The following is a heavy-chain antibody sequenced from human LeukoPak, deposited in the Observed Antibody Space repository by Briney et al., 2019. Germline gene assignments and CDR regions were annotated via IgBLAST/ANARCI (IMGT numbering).Heavy chain of an antibody. J-gene: IGHJ3*02. CDR1: GGSISSYY. CDR2: INHSGST. V-gene: IGHV4-34*01. D-gene: IGHD1-26*01. Sequence: PSETLSLTCTVSGGSISSYYWSWIRQPPGKGLEWIGEINHSGSTNYNPSLKSRVTISIDTSKNQFSLKLSSVTAADTAVYYCAKVASYGDDAFDIWGQGTLVTVSS. CDR3: AKVASYGDDAFDI.